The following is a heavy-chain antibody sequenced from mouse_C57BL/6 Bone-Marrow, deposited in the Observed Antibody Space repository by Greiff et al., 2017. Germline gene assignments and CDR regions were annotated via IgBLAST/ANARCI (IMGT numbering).Heavy chain of an antibody. Sequence: EVMLVESGGGLVQPKGSLKLSCAASGFSFNTYAMNWVRQAPGKGLEWVARIRSKSNNYATYYADSVKDRFTISRDDSESMLYLQMNNLKTEDTAMYYCVRQDYGGGFWYFDVWGTGTTVTVSS. D-gene: IGHD1-1*01. CDR1: GFSFNTYA. CDR2: IRSKSNNYAT. CDR3: VRQDYGGGFWYFDV. J-gene: IGHJ1*03. V-gene: IGHV10-1*01.